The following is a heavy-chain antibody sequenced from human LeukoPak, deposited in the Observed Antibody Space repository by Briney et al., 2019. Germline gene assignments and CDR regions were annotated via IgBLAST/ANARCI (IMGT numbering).Heavy chain of an antibody. D-gene: IGHD3-10*02. V-gene: IGHV3-74*01. CDR1: GFTFNNYW. CDR3: AELGITMIGGV. J-gene: IGHJ6*04. CDR2: INGDGTSI. Sequence: PGGSLRLSCAASGFTFNNYWMHWVRQAPGKGLVWVSRINGDGTSISYADSVKGRFTISRDNAKNSLYLQMNSLRAEDTAVYYCAELGITMIGGVWGKGTTVTISS.